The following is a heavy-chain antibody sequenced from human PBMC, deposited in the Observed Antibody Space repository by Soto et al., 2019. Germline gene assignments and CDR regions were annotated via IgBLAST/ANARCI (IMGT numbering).Heavy chain of an antibody. D-gene: IGHD3-16*02. J-gene: IGHJ4*02. CDR1: GFSLSTSGVG. CDR2: IYWDDDK. Sequence: SGPTLVNPTQTLTLTCTFSGFSLSTSGVGVGWIRQPPGKALEWLALIYWDDDKRYSPSLKSRLTITKDTSKNQVVLTMTNMDPVDTATYYCAHRQQEDYDYIWGSYRYTPAYFDYWGQGTMVTVSS. V-gene: IGHV2-5*02. CDR3: AHRQQEDYDYIWGSYRYTPAYFDY.